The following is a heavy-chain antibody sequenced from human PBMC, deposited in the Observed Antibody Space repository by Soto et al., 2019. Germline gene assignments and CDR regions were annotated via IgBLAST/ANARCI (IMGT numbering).Heavy chain of an antibody. CDR1: GYTFTGYY. V-gene: IGHV1-2*04. CDR2: INPNSGGT. CDR3: AKESGDSSFDY. D-gene: IGHD2-21*01. J-gene: IGHJ4*02. Sequence: ASVKVSCKASGYTFTGYYMHWVRQAPGQGLEWMGWINPNSGGTNYAQKFQGWVTMTRDTSISTAYMELSRLRSEDTDVYYCAKESGDSSFDYWGQGTLVTVSS.